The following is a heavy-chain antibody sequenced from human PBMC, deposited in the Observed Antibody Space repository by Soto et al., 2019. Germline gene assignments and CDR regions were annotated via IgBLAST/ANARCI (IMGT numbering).Heavy chain of an antibody. V-gene: IGHV1-8*01. J-gene: IGHJ6*03. CDR2: MNPNSGNT. CDR1: GYTFTSYD. CDR3: ARVRQLVGYFYYYLAV. Sequence: GASVKVSCKASGYTFTSYDINWVRQATGQGLEWMGWMNPNSGNTDYAQKFQGRVTMTRDTSTSTAYMELRGLRSDDTAVYYCARVRQLVGYFYYYLAVWGKGTTVTVSS. D-gene: IGHD6-6*01.